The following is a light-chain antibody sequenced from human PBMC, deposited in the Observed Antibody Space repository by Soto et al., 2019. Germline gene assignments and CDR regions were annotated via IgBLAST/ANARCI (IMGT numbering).Light chain of an antibody. CDR1: QGISSY. Sequence: AIQLTQSPSSLSASVGDRVTITCLASQGISSYLAWYQQKPGKAPKLLIYDASSLETGVPSRFRGSGSGTDFTLSITSLQFEDFETYYCQQTHSVPLTFGQGTRLEIK. J-gene: IGKJ5*01. CDR3: QQTHSVPLT. CDR2: DAS. V-gene: IGKV1-13*02.